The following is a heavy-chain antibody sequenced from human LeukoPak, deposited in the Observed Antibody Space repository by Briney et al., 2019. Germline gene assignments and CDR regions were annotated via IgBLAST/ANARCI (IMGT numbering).Heavy chain of an antibody. CDR3: ARGGSYSFDY. Sequence: PGGSLRLSCAASGFTFSGYWMHWVRQDPGKGLVWVSRINIDGSSTSYADSVKGRFTISRDYAKNTLYLQMNSLRAEDTAVYYCARGGSYSFDYWGQGTLVTVSS. CDR2: INIDGSST. V-gene: IGHV3-74*01. J-gene: IGHJ4*02. D-gene: IGHD1-26*01. CDR1: GFTFSGYW.